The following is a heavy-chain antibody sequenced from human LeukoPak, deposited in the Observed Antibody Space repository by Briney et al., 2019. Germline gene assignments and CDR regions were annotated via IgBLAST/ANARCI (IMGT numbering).Heavy chain of an antibody. CDR1: GFTFSIYG. J-gene: IGHJ4*02. CDR3: AARRLTVTTEIDY. D-gene: IGHD4-17*01. V-gene: IGHV3-NL1*01. Sequence: GGSLRLSCAASGFTFSIYGMNWVRQAPGKGLEWVSIIFGAGKNTTYYADSVKGRFTVSRDNSKNTLYLQMNSLRTEDTAVYYCAARRLTVTTEIDYWGQGTLVTVSS. CDR2: IFGAGKNTT.